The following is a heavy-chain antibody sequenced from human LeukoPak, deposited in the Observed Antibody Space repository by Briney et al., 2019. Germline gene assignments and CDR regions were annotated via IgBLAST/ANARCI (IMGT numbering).Heavy chain of an antibody. D-gene: IGHD3-22*01. Sequence: PGGSLRLSCAASGLTFDDYAMHWVRHAPGKGLEWVSGISWNGGSIDYADSVKGRFTISRDNAKNSLYLQMNSLRAEDTALYYCAKEGIPTGYYYDASGLKNSFDPWGQGTLVIVSS. CDR2: ISWNGGSI. CDR1: GLTFDDYA. J-gene: IGHJ5*02. V-gene: IGHV3-9*01. CDR3: AKEGIPTGYYYDASGLKNSFDP.